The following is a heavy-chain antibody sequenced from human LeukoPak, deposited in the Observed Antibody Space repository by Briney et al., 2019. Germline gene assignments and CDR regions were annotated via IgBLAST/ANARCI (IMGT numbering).Heavy chain of an antibody. CDR1: GGSFSGYY. CDR2: INHSGST. D-gene: IGHD6-19*01. J-gene: IGHJ5*02. V-gene: IGHV4-34*01. CDR3: ARVAPPSIAVAGRYVWFDP. Sequence: PSETLSLTCAVYGGSFSGYYWSWIRQPPGKGLEWIGEINHSGSTDYNPSLKSRVTISVDTSKNQFSLKLSSVTAADTAVYYCARVAPPSIAVAGRYVWFDPWGQGTLVTVSS.